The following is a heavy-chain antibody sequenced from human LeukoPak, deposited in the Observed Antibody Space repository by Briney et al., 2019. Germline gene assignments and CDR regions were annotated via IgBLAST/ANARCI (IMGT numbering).Heavy chain of an antibody. CDR1: GGSFSGYY. J-gene: IGHJ4*02. CDR3: ARSEPLISGVGATGTGD. CDR2: INHSGST. V-gene: IGHV4-34*01. Sequence: PSETLSLTCAVYGGSFSGYYWSWIRQPPGKGLEWIGEINHSGSTNYNPSLKSRVTISVDTSKNQFSLKLSSVTAADTAVYYCARSEPLISGVGATGTGDWGQGTLVTVSS. D-gene: IGHD1-26*01.